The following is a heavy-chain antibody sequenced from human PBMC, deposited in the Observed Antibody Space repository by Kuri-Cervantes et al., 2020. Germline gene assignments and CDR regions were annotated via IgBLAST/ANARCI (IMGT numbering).Heavy chain of an antibody. Sequence: GESLKISCAASGFTFSSYSMNWVRQAPGKGLEWVSYISSSSSTIYYADSVKGRFTISRDNAKNSVYLQMNSLRAEDTATYYCARERRPCGGDCLDYWGQGTLVTVSS. D-gene: IGHD2-21*01. CDR2: ISSSSSTI. CDR1: GFTFSSYS. V-gene: IGHV3-48*04. CDR3: ARERRPCGGDCLDY. J-gene: IGHJ4*02.